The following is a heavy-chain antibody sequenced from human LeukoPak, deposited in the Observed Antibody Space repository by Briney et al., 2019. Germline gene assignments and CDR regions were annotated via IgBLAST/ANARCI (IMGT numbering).Heavy chain of an antibody. J-gene: IGHJ3*02. CDR3: ARDRWQLVGGDAFDI. D-gene: IGHD6-6*01. Sequence: SETLSLTCTVSGGSITSYYWNWIRQPPGKELEWIGYIYYSGSTNYNPSLKSRVTISVDTSKNQFSLKLSSVTVADTAVYYCARDRWQLVGGDAFDIWGQGTMVTVSS. CDR1: GGSITSYY. CDR2: IYYSGST. V-gene: IGHV4-59*01.